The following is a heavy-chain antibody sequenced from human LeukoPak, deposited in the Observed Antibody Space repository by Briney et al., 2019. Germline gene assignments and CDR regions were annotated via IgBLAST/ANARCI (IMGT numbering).Heavy chain of an antibody. CDR1: GYTLTELS. J-gene: IGHJ6*02. V-gene: IGHV1-24*01. CDR2: FDPEDGET. Sequence: ASVKVSCKVSGYTLTELSMHWVRQAPGKGLEWMGGFDPEDGETIYAQKFQGRVTMTEDTSTDTAYMELSSLRSEDTAVYYCATVSAAINYYYYYGTDVWGRGTTVTVSS. CDR3: ATVSAAINYYYYYGTDV.